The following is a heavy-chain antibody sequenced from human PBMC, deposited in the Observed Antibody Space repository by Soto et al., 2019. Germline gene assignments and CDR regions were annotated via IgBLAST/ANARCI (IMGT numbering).Heavy chain of an antibody. CDR3: ARSGRDGYNP. V-gene: IGHV3-7*01. D-gene: IGHD5-12*01. J-gene: IGHJ5*02. CDR2: IKHDGSEE. Sequence: VGSLRLSCEASGFTFSNFWMTWVRQAPGKGLEWVANIKHDGSEENYLDSVKGRFTISRGNTKNLVYLQMNRLRAEDTAVYYCARSGRDGYNPWGQGTLVTVSS. CDR1: GFTFSNFW.